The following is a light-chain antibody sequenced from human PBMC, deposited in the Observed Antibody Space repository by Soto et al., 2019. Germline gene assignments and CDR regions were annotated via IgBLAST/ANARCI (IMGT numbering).Light chain of an antibody. CDR2: LNSDGSH. J-gene: IGLJ2*01. CDR1: SGRSSYA. V-gene: IGLV4-69*01. CDR3: QTWGTGTVV. Sequence: QSVLTQSPSASASLGTSVKLTCTLSSGRSSYAIAWHQQLPEKGPRYLMKLNSDGSHNKGDGIPDRFSGSSSGAERYLTISSLQSEDEADSYCQTWGTGTVVFGGGTKVTVL.